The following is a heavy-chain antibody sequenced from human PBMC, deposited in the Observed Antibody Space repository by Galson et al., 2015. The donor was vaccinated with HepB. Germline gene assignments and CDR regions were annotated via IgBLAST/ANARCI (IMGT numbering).Heavy chain of an antibody. CDR3: ARENYGDYVLGY. Sequence: SLRLSCAASGFTFSTYWMHWVRQAPGKGLVWVSRINSDGSSTKYADSVKGRFTISRDNAKNTLYLQMNSLRAEDTAVHYCARENYGDYVLGYWGQGTLVTVSS. CDR1: GFTFSTYW. D-gene: IGHD4-17*01. CDR2: INSDGSST. J-gene: IGHJ4*02. V-gene: IGHV3-74*01.